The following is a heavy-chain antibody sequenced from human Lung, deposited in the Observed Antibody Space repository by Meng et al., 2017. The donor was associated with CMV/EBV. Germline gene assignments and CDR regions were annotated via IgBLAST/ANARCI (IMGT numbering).Heavy chain of an antibody. CDR3: ARVGGYCSSTSCDNWFDP. CDR2: INHSGST. D-gene: IGHD2-2*01. J-gene: IGHJ5*02. Sequence: GSFSGYDWSWIRQPPGKGLEWIGEINHSGSTNYNPSHKSRVTISVDTSKNQFSLKLSSVTAADTAVYYCARVGGYCSSTSCDNWFDPWGQGTLVTVSS. CDR1: GSFSGYD. V-gene: IGHV4-34*01.